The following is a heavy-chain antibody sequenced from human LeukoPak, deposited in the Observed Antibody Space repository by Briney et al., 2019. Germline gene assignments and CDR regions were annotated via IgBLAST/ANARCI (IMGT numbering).Heavy chain of an antibody. J-gene: IGHJ6*03. Sequence: PGGSLRLSCAASAFTFSSYGMHWVRQAPGKGLEWVAFIRYDGSNKYYADSVKGRFTISRDNSKNTLYLQMNSLRAEDTAVYYCARSPSADFWSGYYYYYMDVWGKGTTVTVSS. V-gene: IGHV3-30*02. CDR1: AFTFSSYG. CDR2: IRYDGSNK. CDR3: ARSPSADFWSGYYYYYMDV. D-gene: IGHD3-3*01.